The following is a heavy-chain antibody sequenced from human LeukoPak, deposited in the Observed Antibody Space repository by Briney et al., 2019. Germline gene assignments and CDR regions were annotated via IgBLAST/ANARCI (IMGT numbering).Heavy chain of an antibody. CDR1: GYTFTGYY. CDR3: ARDGLLWFGELRRFRYYYMDV. V-gene: IGHV1-2*02. Sequence: AASVKVSCKASGYTFTGYYMHWVRQAPGQGLEWMGWINPNSGGTNYAQKFQGRVTMTRDTSISTAYMELSRLRSDDTAVYYCARDGLLWFGELRRFRYYYMDVWGKGTTVTISS. CDR2: INPNSGGT. J-gene: IGHJ6*03. D-gene: IGHD3-10*01.